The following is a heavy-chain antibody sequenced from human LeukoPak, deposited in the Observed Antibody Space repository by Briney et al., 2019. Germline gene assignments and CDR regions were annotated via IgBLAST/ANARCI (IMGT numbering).Heavy chain of an antibody. CDR3: ARDGDYYDSSGYIYFDY. CDR2: ISAYNGNT. J-gene: IGHJ4*02. CDR1: GGTFSSYA. V-gene: IGHV1-18*01. Sequence: GSSVKVSCKASGGTFSSYAISWVRQAPGQGLEWMGWISAYNGNTNYAQKLQGRVTMTTDTSTSTAYMELRSLRSDDTAVYYCARDGDYYDSSGYIYFDYWGQGTLVTVSS. D-gene: IGHD3-22*01.